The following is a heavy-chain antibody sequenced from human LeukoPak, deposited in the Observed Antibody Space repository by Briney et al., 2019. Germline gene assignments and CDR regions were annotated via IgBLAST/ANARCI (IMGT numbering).Heavy chain of an antibody. D-gene: IGHD6-13*01. CDR2: ISSSGSTI. V-gene: IGHV3-48*03. CDR1: GFTFSSYE. Sequence: GGSLRLSGAASGFTFSSYEMHWVRQAPGRGLEWVSYISSSGSTIYYADSVKGRFTISRDNAKYSLYLQMNSLRAEDTAVYYCARQHKPYSSSWIDYWGQGTLVTVSS. CDR3: ARQHKPYSSSWIDY. J-gene: IGHJ4*02.